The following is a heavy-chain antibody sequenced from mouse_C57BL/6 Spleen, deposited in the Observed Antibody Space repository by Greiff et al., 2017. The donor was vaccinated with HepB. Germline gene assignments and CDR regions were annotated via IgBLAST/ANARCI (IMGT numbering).Heavy chain of an antibody. CDR2: INYDGSST. V-gene: IGHV5-16*01. J-gene: IGHJ3*01. D-gene: IGHD2-5*01. CDR3: AREGDSNPFAY. Sequence: EVQLVESEGGLVQPGSSMKLSCTASGFTFSDYYMAWVRQVPEKGLEWVANINYDGSSTYYLDSLKSRFIISRDNAKNILYLQMSSLKSEDTATYYCAREGDSNPFAYWGQGTLVTVSA. CDR1: GFTFSDYY.